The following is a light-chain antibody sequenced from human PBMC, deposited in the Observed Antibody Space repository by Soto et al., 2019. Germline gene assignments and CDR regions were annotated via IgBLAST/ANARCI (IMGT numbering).Light chain of an antibody. CDR3: QQYNNWPPWT. J-gene: IGKJ1*01. CDR1: QTISSSY. V-gene: IGKV3-15*01. CDR2: GAS. Sequence: EIVLTQSPGTLSLSPGERATLSCRAIQTISSSYLAWYQQKPGQPPRLLIYGASTRATGIPARFSGSGSGTEFTLTISSLQSEDFALYYCQQYNNWPPWTFGQGTKVDIK.